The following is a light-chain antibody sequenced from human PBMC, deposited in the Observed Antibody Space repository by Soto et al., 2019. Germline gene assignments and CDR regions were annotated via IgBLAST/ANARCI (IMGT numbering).Light chain of an antibody. Sequence: QSVLTQPPSASGTPGQRVTISCSGSRAYIGSNTVTWYQHLPGAAPKLLVYNNNQRPSGVPDRFSGSKSDTSASLAISGLQFEDEAVYYCAAWDDSLSGPVFGGGTKLTVL. CDR3: AAWDDSLSGPV. J-gene: IGLJ3*02. CDR1: RAYIGSNT. CDR2: NNN. V-gene: IGLV1-44*01.